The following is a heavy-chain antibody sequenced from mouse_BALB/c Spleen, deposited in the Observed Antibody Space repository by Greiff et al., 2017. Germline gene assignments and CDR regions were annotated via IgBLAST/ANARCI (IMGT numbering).Heavy chain of an antibody. V-gene: IGHV2-6-7*01. Sequence: VQLQESGPGLVAPSQSLSITCTVSGFSLTGYGVNWVRQPPGKGLEWLGVIWGDGSTNYNSALMSRLSISKDNSKSQVFLKMNSLQTDDTAMYYCARAPDGYYYAMDYWGQGTSVTVSS. CDR3: ARAPDGYYYAMDY. D-gene: IGHD2-3*01. J-gene: IGHJ4*01. CDR2: IWGDGST. CDR1: GFSLTGYG.